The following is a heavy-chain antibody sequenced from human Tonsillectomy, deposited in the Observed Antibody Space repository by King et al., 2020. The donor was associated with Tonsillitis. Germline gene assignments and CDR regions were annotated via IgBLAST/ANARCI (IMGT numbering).Heavy chain of an antibody. V-gene: IGHV5-51*01. J-gene: IGHJ4*02. D-gene: IGHD2-21*02. CDR1: GYSFTSYW. Sequence: VQLVESGAEVKKPGESLKISCKGSGYSFTSYWIGWVRQMPGKGLEWMGIIYPGDSDTRYSSSFQGPFTISADKSISTAYLQWSSLKASDTAMYYCARPRHCGGDCYSHYYFDYWGQGTLVTVSS. CDR3: ARPRHCGGDCYSHYYFDY. CDR2: IYPGDSDT.